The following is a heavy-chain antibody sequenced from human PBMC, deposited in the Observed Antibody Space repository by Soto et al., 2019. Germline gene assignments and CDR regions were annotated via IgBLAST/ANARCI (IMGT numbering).Heavy chain of an antibody. V-gene: IGHV3-30*03. D-gene: IGHD3-3*01. CDR2: ISSDASEK. CDR3: ARGGKRREEYWSALDY. J-gene: IGHJ4*02. Sequence: GGSLRLSCAASGFTFSTYGIHWVLQAPCKGLEWVAIISSDASEKSYSESVKGRFTVSRDNSKNTMYLQMNSLRPEDTAVYYCARGGKRREEYWSALDYWGEGTLVTVPS. CDR1: GFTFSTYG.